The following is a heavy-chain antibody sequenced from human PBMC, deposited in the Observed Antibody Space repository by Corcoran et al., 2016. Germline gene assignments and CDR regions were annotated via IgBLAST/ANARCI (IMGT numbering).Heavy chain of an antibody. J-gene: IGHJ6*02. V-gene: IGHV2-70*04. Sequence: QVTLKESGPALVKPTQTLTLTCTFSGFSLSTSGMRVSWIRQPPGKALEWLARIDWDDDKFYSTSLKTRLTISKDTSKNQVVLTMPNMDPVDTATYYCARMGSGSYYYGMDVWGQGTTVTVSS. CDR1: GFSLSTSGMR. CDR2: IDWDDDK. CDR3: ARMGSGSYYYGMDV. D-gene: IGHD1-26*01.